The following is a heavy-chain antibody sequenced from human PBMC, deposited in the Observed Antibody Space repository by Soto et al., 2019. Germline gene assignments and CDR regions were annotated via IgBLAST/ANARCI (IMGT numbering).Heavy chain of an antibody. Sequence: GGSLRLSCAASGFTFSSYSMNWVRQAPGKGLEWVSSISSSSSYIYYADSVKGRFTIPRDNANNSLYLQMNSLRAEDTAVYYCASDIVATTGFDYWGQGTLVTVS. CDR2: ISSSSSYI. D-gene: IGHD5-12*01. V-gene: IGHV3-21*01. J-gene: IGHJ4*02. CDR3: ASDIVATTGFDY. CDR1: GFTFSSYS.